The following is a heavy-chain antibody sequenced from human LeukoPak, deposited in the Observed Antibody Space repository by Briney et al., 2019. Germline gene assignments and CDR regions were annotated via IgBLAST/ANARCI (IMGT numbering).Heavy chain of an antibody. CDR3: ANSIAAAGF. Sequence: GGSLRLSCAGSGFTFSSYWMHWVRQAPGKGLEWVAVISYDGSNKYYADSVKGRFTISRDNSKNTLYLQMNSLRAEDTAVYYCANSIAAAGFWGQGTLVTVSS. V-gene: IGHV3-30*18. J-gene: IGHJ4*02. D-gene: IGHD6-13*01. CDR2: ISYDGSNK. CDR1: GFTFSSYW.